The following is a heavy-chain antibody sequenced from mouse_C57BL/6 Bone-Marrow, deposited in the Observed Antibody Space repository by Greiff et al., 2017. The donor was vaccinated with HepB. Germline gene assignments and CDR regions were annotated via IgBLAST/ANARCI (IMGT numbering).Heavy chain of an antibody. V-gene: IGHV1-54*01. J-gene: IGHJ2*01. CDR1: GYAFTNYL. CDR3: AREKGLLWFDY. CDR2: INPGSGGT. Sequence: VQLQESGAELVRPGTSVKVSCKASGYAFTNYLIEWVKQRPGQGLEWIGVINPGSGGTNYNEKFKGKATLTADKSSSTAYMQLSSLTSEDSAVYFCAREKGLLWFDYWGQGTTLTVSS. D-gene: IGHD2-10*01.